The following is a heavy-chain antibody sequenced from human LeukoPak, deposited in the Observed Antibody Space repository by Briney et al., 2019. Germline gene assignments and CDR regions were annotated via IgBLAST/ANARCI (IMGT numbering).Heavy chain of an antibody. CDR3: AHRHRGVASDI. V-gene: IGHV2-5*01. Sequence: SGPTLVNPTQTLRLTCTFSGFSLSSGGVGVGWIRQPPGKALEWLGVIYENDEKLYSSSLQNRLSITKDTSKNQVVLTMANMDPVDTAKYYCAHRHRGVASDIWGQGTMVTVSS. CDR1: GFSLSSGGVG. CDR2: IYENDEK. D-gene: IGHD2-15*01. J-gene: IGHJ3*02.